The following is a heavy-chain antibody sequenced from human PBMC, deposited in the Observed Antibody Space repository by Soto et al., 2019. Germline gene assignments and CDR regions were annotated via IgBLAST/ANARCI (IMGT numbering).Heavy chain of an antibody. Sequence: QVQLVESGGGVVQPGRSLRLSCAASGFTLSSYGMHWVRQAPGKGLEWVAVISYDGSNKNYADSVKGRFTISRDNSKNTLYLQMNSLRAEDTGVYYCAKARYSSSPDVDFWGQGTLVTVSS. D-gene: IGHD6-6*01. CDR1: GFTLSSYG. V-gene: IGHV3-30*18. J-gene: IGHJ4*02. CDR3: AKARYSSSPDVDF. CDR2: ISYDGSNK.